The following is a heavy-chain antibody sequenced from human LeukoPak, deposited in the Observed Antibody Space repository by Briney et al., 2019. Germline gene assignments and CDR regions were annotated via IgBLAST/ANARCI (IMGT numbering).Heavy chain of an antibody. V-gene: IGHV3-48*01. CDR1: GFTFSSYS. Sequence: PGGSLRLSCAASGFTFSSYSMNCVRQAPGKGLEWVSYISSSSSSTIYYADSVKGRFTISRDNSKNTLYLQMNSLRPEDTAVYYCARDRLLITVAGTVDQWGRGTLVTVSS. J-gene: IGHJ4*02. CDR3: ARDRLLITVAGTVDQ. D-gene: IGHD6-19*01. CDR2: ISSSSSSTI.